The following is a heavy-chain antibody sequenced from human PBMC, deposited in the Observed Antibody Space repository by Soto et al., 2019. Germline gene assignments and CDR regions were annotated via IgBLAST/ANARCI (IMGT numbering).Heavy chain of an antibody. D-gene: IGHD3-9*01. CDR2: INPSGGST. V-gene: IGHV1-46*01. CDR3: ARVLRYFDWLSFHDAFDI. CDR1: GYTFTSYY. J-gene: IGHJ3*02. Sequence: GASVKVSCKASGYTFTSYYMHWVRQAPGQGLEWMGIINPSGGSTSYAQKFQGRVTMTRDTSISTAYMELSRLRSDDTAVYYCARVLRYFDWLSFHDAFDIWGQGTMVTVSS.